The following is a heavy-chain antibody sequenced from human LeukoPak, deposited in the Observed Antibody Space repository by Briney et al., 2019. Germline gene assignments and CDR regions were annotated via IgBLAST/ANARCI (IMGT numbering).Heavy chain of an antibody. CDR3: ARDLGGYSSGWSTAYFDY. CDR2: IYHSGST. J-gene: IGHJ4*02. D-gene: IGHD6-19*01. V-gene: IGHV4-4*02. Sequence: SETLSLTCAVSGGSISSSNWWGWVRQPPGKGLEWIGEIYHSGSTNYNPSLKSRVTISVDKSKNQFSLELSSVTAADTAVYYCARDLGGYSSGWSTAYFDYWGQGTLVTVSS. CDR1: GGSISSSNW.